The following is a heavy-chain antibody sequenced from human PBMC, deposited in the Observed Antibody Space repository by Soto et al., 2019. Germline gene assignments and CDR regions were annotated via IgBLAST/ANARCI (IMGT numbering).Heavy chain of an antibody. V-gene: IGHV4-31*03. CDR1: GGSISSGGYY. J-gene: IGHJ3*02. D-gene: IGHD3-9*01. CDR2: IYYSGST. Sequence: QVQLQESGPGLVKPSQTLSLTCTVSGGSISSGGYYWSWIRQHPGKGLEWIGYIYYSGSTYYNPSPKHRITISVDTSKNQFSLKLSSVTAADTAVYYCARTYYDILTGLANGAFDIWGQGTMVTVSS. CDR3: ARTYYDILTGLANGAFDI.